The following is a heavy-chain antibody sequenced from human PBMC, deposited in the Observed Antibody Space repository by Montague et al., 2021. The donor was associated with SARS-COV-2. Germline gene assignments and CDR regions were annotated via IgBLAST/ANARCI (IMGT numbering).Heavy chain of an antibody. D-gene: IGHD7-27*01. Sequence: PALVKPTQTLTLTCTFSGFSLISDGVGVGWIRQPPGKALEWLALXFWNDDKRYNSSLKNRLTVTKHTSKNQVVLTMTNMDPLDTGTYYCARSLLFSSLGDFDSWGQGTLVTVAS. CDR1: GFSLISDGVG. CDR3: ARSLLFSSLGDFDS. V-gene: IGHV2-5*01. J-gene: IGHJ4*02. CDR2: XFWNDDK.